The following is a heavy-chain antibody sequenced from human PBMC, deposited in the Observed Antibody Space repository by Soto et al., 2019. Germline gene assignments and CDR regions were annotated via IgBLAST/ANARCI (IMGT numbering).Heavy chain of an antibody. Sequence: AQLVQSGAELKKPGASVKVSCRASGYTFTAFYIHWMRQAPGQGLEWLGWINPNSGGTNYAQKFQGRVTVTRDTSVNTAYMDLSSLKSDDTAVYYCAREGPLSGGDYFGMDVWGQGTTVTVSS. D-gene: IGHD3-10*01. CDR2: INPNSGGT. CDR3: AREGPLSGGDYFGMDV. J-gene: IGHJ6*02. V-gene: IGHV1-2*02. CDR1: GYTFTAFY.